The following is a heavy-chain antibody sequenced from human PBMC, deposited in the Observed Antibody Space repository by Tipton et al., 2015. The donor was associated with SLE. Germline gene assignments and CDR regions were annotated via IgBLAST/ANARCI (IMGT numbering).Heavy chain of an antibody. D-gene: IGHD3-3*01. V-gene: IGHV4-61*01. CDR1: GGSISSSSYY. Sequence: TLSLTCTVSGGSISSSSYYWSWIRQPPGKGLEWIGYIYYSGSTNYNPSLKSRVTISVDTSKNQFSLKLSSVTAADTAVYYCARRDNTRRFWSGYYSPADAFDIWGQGTMVTVSS. CDR3: ARRDNTRRFWSGYYSPADAFDI. CDR2: IYYSGST. J-gene: IGHJ3*02.